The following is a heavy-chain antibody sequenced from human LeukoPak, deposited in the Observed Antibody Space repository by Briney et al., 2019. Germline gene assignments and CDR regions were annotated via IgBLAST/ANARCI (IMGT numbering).Heavy chain of an antibody. D-gene: IGHD3-3*01. Sequence: GGSLRLSRAASGFTFSSYAMSWVRQAPGKGLEWVSAISGSGGSTYYADSVKGRFTISRDNSKNTLYLQMNSLRAEDTAVYYCAKVPPPYYDFWSGYYTSDYWGQGTLVTVSS. CDR1: GFTFSSYA. CDR3: AKVPPPYYDFWSGYYTSDY. V-gene: IGHV3-23*01. J-gene: IGHJ4*02. CDR2: ISGSGGST.